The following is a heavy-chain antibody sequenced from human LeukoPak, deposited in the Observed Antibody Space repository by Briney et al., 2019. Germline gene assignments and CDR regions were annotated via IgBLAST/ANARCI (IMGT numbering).Heavy chain of an antibody. CDR2: ISSSSSYI. Sequence: GGSLRLSCAASGFTFSSYSMNWFRQAPGKGLEWVSSISSSSSYIYYADSVKGRFTISRDNAKNSLYLQMNSLRAEDTAVYYCARVPQYYYDSSGYFADYWGQGTLVTVSS. D-gene: IGHD3-22*01. V-gene: IGHV3-21*01. CDR1: GFTFSSYS. CDR3: ARVPQYYYDSSGYFADY. J-gene: IGHJ4*02.